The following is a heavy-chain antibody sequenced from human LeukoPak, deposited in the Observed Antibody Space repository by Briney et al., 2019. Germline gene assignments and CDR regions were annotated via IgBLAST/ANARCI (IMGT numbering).Heavy chain of an antibody. CDR3: ARRGTSSSWAHFDY. J-gene: IGHJ4*02. D-gene: IGHD6-13*01. CDR2: IKQDGSEK. V-gene: IGHV3-7*05. CDR1: GFTFSSYW. Sequence: GGSLRLSCAASGFTFSSYWMTWVRQAPGKGLEWVAKIKQDGSEKYYVDSVKGRFTISRDNAKNSLYLQMNSLGAEDTAVYYCARRGTSSSWAHFDYWGQGTLVSVSS.